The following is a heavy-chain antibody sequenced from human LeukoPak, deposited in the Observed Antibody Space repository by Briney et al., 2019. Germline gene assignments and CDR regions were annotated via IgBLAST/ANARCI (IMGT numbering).Heavy chain of an antibody. D-gene: IGHD3-22*01. CDR3: AKVGYYDSSGYFDY. J-gene: IGHJ4*02. V-gene: IGHV3-23*01. CDR2: ISGSGGST. Sequence: GGSLGLSCAASGFTFSSYAMSWVRQAPGKGLEWVSAISGSGGSTYYADSVKGRFTISRDNSKNTLYLQMNSLRAEDTAVYYCAKVGYYDSSGYFDYWGQGTLVTVSS. CDR1: GFTFSSYA.